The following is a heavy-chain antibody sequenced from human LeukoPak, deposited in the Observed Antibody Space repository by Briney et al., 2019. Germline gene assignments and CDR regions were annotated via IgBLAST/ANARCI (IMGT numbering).Heavy chain of an antibody. D-gene: IGHD5-18*01. CDR3: AKGIAMADFDY. V-gene: IGHV3-30*02. Sequence: GGSLRLSCVASGFSISNYYIHWVRQAPGKGLEWAASVRQDGKLKFYADSVKGRFTISRDNSKNTLYLQMNSLRAEDTAVYYCAKGIAMADFDYWGQGTLVTVSS. CDR1: GFSISNYY. CDR2: VRQDGKLK. J-gene: IGHJ4*02.